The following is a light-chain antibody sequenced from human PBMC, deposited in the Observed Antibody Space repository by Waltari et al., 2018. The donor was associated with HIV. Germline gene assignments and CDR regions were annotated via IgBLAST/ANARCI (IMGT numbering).Light chain of an antibody. V-gene: IGKV4-1*01. J-gene: IGKJ3*01. CDR1: QSVLYSSNNQNY. CDR2: WAS. Sequence: DIVMTQSPDSLAVSLGERATINCQSSQSVLYSSNNQNYLAWYQQKPGQPPKLLIYWASTRESGVPDRFSGSGSGTDFALTISSLQAEDVAVYYCQEFYSNHLSFGPGTKVEIK. CDR3: QEFYSNHLS.